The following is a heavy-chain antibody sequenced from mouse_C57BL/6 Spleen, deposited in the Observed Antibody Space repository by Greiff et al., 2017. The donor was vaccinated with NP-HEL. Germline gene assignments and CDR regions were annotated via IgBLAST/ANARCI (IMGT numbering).Heavy chain of an antibody. Sequence: VQLQQSGAELVRPGTSVKMSCKASGYTFTNYWIGWVKQRPGHGLEWIGDIYPGDGYTNYNEKFKGKATLTADTSSSTAYMQFSSLTSDDSAIYYCARGDSSGYWFAYWGQGTLVTISA. D-gene: IGHD3-2*02. J-gene: IGHJ3*01. CDR3: ARGDSSGYWFAY. CDR1: GYTFTNYW. V-gene: IGHV1-63*01. CDR2: IYPGDGYT.